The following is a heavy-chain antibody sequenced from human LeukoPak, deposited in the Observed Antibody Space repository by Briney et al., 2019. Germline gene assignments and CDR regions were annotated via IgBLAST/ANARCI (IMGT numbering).Heavy chain of an antibody. Sequence: GGSLRLSCTASGFSFSGHWMHWARQLPGKGLVWVSRISPTGSTTSYADSVKGRFTVSRDNAKNTLYLQVNNLRAEDTAVYYCARGPNSNWSGLDFWGQGTLHTVSS. CDR1: GFSFSGHW. J-gene: IGHJ4*02. D-gene: IGHD6-6*01. CDR3: ARGPNSNWSGLDF. CDR2: ISPTGSTT. V-gene: IGHV3-74*01.